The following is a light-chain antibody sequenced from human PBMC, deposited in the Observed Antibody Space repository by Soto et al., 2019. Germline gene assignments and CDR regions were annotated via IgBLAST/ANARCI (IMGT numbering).Light chain of an antibody. Sequence: EIVLTQSPGTLSLSPGERATLSCRASQSVSSSFLAWYQQKPGQAPRLLIYGASSRATGIPDRFSGSGSWTDCTLSISRLEPEDFAVYYCEQYGSSPPWTFGQGTKVEI. J-gene: IGKJ1*01. CDR2: GAS. CDR1: QSVSSSF. CDR3: EQYGSSPPWT. V-gene: IGKV3-20*01.